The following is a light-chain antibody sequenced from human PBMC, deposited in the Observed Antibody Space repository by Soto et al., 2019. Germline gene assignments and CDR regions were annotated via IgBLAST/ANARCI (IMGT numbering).Light chain of an antibody. CDR3: QVWDTSSDQVV. V-gene: IGLV3-21*02. Sequence: VLTQPPSVSLAPGQTASISCGGNDIGSETVHWYQQKPGQAPVLVVYADSDRPSGIPDRFSGSNSGNTATLTISRVEAGDEADYYCQVWDTSSDQVVFGGGTKLTVL. J-gene: IGLJ2*01. CDR1: DIGSET. CDR2: ADS.